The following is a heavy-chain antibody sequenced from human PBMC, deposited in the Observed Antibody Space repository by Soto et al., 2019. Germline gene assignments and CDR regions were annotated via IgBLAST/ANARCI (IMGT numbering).Heavy chain of an antibody. J-gene: IGHJ6*02. D-gene: IGHD2-2*01. CDR3: ARGVGVPAAIGMDV. Sequence: PSETLSLTCTVSGGSISSGDYYWSWIRQPPGKGLEWIGYIYYSGSTYYNPSLKSRVTISVDTSKNQFSLKLSSVTAADTAVYYCARGVGVPAAIGMDVWGQVTTVTVSS. CDR1: GGSISSGDYY. CDR2: IYYSGST. V-gene: IGHV4-30-4*01.